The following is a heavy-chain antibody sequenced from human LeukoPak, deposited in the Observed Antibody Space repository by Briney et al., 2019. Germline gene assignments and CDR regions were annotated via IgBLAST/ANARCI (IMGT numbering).Heavy chain of an antibody. CDR1: GFTFDDYG. CDR3: ARDLSSSWSMLGY. Sequence: EGSLRLSCADSGFTFDDYGMSWVRQAPGKGLEWVSGINWDGGATHYADSVKGRFTISRDNDKNSLYLQMNSLTTDDTAVYYCARDLSSSWSMLGYWGQGTLVTISS. J-gene: IGHJ4*02. V-gene: IGHV3-20*04. D-gene: IGHD6-19*01. CDR2: INWDGGAT.